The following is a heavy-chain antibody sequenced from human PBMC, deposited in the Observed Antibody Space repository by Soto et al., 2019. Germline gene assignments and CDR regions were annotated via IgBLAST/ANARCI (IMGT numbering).Heavy chain of an antibody. Sequence: LGESLKISCKGSGYGFTSYWICWVRQMPVKGLEFMGMIYPLYSDTRCSPSFQGQVTVSSDNSVSTAYLQLSSLKASDTAMYYCARTSAAGKCYYGMDVWGQGTTVTVSS. CDR2: IYPLYSDT. CDR1: GYGFTSYW. V-gene: IGHV5-51*01. CDR3: ARTSAAGKCYYGMDV. J-gene: IGHJ6*02. D-gene: IGHD6-13*01.